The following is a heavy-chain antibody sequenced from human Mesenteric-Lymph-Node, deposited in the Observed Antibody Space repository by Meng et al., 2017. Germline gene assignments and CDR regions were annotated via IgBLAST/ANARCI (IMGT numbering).Heavy chain of an antibody. D-gene: IGHD2-21*02. J-gene: IGHJ4*02. CDR2: ISSSDGNT. CDR1: GFTFRTFA. V-gene: IGHV3-23*01. CDR3: ARVAYCGGDCYSWDDY. Sequence: GESLKISCAASGFTFRTFAMSWVRQAPGKGLEWVSAISSSDGNTYYADSVKGRFTISRDNAKNSLYLQMNSLRTEDTAVYYCARVAYCGGDCYSWDDYWGQGALVTVSS.